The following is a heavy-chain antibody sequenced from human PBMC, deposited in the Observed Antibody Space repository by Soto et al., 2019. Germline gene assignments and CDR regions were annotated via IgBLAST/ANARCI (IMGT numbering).Heavy chain of an antibody. J-gene: IGHJ5*02. D-gene: IGHD3-9*01. CDR3: ARDYDILTGYYRFDP. CDR1: GYTFTSYG. CDR2: ISAYNGNT. V-gene: IGHV1-18*01. Sequence: ASVKVSCKASGYTFTSYGISWVRQAPGQGLEWMGWISAYNGNTNYAQKLQGRVTMTTDTSTSTAYMELRSLRSDDTAVYYCARDYDILTGYYRFDPWGQGTLVTVSS.